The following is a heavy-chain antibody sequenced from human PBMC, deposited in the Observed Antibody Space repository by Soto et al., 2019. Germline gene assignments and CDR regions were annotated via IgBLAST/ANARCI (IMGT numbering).Heavy chain of an antibody. CDR1: GFTFSSYW. Sequence: GGSLRLSCAASGFTFSSYWMSWVRQAPGKGLEWVANIKQDGSEKYYVDSVKGRFTISRDNAKNSLYLQMNSLRAEDTAVYYCARVTDRYYYDRNDAFDIWGQGTMVTVSS. J-gene: IGHJ3*02. CDR3: ARVTDRYYYDRNDAFDI. V-gene: IGHV3-7*03. CDR2: IKQDGSEK. D-gene: IGHD3-22*01.